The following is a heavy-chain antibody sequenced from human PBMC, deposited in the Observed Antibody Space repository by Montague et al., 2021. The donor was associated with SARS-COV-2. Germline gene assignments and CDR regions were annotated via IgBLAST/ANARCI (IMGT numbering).Heavy chain of an antibody. D-gene: IGHD3-10*01. V-gene: IGHV3-23*01. Sequence: SLRLSCAVSGFTFSSYAMSWVRQAPGKGLGWVSVISGSGGSTYYADSVXGRFTISRDNSKNTLYLQMNSLRAEDTAVYYCAKGLSSGSYYSSYFDYWGQGTLVTVSS. J-gene: IGHJ4*02. CDR1: GFTFSSYA. CDR3: AKGLSSGSYYSSYFDY. CDR2: ISGSGGST.